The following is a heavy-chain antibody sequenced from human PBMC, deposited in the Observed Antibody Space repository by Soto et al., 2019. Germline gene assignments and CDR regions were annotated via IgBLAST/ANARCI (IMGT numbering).Heavy chain of an antibody. V-gene: IGHV3-23*01. D-gene: IGHD3-3*01. CDR2: ISGSGGST. J-gene: IGHJ6*01. CDR3: AKYPIGENLYVMEV. Sequence: GKGLEWVSAISGSGGSTYYADSVKGRFTISRDNSKNTLYLQMNSLRAEDTAVYYCAKYPIGENLYVMEVRRHCTTVPVSP.